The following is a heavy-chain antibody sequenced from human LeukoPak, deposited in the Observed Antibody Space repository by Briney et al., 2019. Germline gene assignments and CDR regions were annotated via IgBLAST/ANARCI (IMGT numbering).Heavy chain of an antibody. D-gene: IGHD3-16*01. CDR2: IYHSGST. CDR3: ARGDWFDP. CDR1: GGSISSGGYY. V-gene: IGHV4-30-2*01. Sequence: MSSETLSLTCTVSGGSISSGGYYWSWIRQPPGKGLEWIGYIYHSGSTYYNPSLKSRVTISVDRSKNQFSLKLSSVTAADTAVYYCARGDWFDPWGQGTLVTVSS. J-gene: IGHJ5*02.